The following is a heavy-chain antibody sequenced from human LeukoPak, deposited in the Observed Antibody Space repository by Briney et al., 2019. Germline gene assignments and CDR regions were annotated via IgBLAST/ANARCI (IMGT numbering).Heavy chain of an antibody. Sequence: PSETLSLTCAVYGGSFSGYYWNWIRQPPGKGLVWIGEINHSGSTNYNPSLKSRVTISVDTSKNQFSLKLSSVTAADTAVYYCARGTTYPDYWGQGTLVTVSS. D-gene: IGHD1-1*01. CDR3: ARGTTYPDY. CDR1: GGSFSGYY. J-gene: IGHJ4*02. CDR2: INHSGST. V-gene: IGHV4-34*01.